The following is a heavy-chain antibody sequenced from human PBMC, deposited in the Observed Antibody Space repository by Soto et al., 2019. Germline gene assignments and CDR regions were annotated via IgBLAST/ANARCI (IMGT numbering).Heavy chain of an antibody. CDR1: GFTFDDYA. D-gene: IGHD6-19*01. CDR2: ISWDSGSI. V-gene: IGHV3-9*01. J-gene: IGHJ4*02. Sequence: EVQVVESGGGLVQPGRSLRLSCAASGFTFDDYAMHWVRHGPGKGLEWVSGISWDSGSISSADSVKGRFTISRDNAKNSLSLHMTSLKSADTALYYCAKAGCSDANCHFWALESWGQGPLVSVSS. CDR3: AKAGCSDANCHFWALES.